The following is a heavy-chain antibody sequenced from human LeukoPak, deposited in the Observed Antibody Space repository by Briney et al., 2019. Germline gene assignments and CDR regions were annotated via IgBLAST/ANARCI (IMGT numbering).Heavy chain of an antibody. Sequence: PSETLSLTCAVYGGSFSGYYWSWIRQPPGKGLEWIGEINHSGSTNYNPSLKSRVTISVDKSKNQFSLKLSSVTAADTAVYYCATAYDILTGEDAFDIWGQGTMVTVSS. CDR2: INHSGST. V-gene: IGHV4-34*01. J-gene: IGHJ3*02. D-gene: IGHD3-9*01. CDR1: GGSFSGYY. CDR3: ATAYDILTGEDAFDI.